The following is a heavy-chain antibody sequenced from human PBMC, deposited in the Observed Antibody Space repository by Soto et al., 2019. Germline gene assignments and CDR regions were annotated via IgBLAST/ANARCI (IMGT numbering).Heavy chain of an antibody. D-gene: IGHD2-15*01. CDR1: GYSFMRYW. Sequence: GEALRISCKASGYSFMRYWIAWVRQVPGKGLEWMGSISPGDSATRYSPSFQGQVTLSVDTSISTAYLQMNSLRAEDTAVYYCARDGECFYCSGGSANPAGWFDPWGQGTLVTVSS. CDR3: ARDGECFYCSGGSANPAGWFDP. J-gene: IGHJ5*02. CDR2: ISPGDSAT. V-gene: IGHV5-51*01.